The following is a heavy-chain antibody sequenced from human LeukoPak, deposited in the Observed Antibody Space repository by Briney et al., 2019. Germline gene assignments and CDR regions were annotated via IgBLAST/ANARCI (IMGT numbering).Heavy chain of an antibody. V-gene: IGHV3-23*01. CDR1: GFTFNNYV. Sequence: GGSLILSCAASGFTFNNYVMSWVRQTPGKGLEWISGISGSGGNIYYADSVKGRFTISRDNSKNTLYLQMNSLRAEDTAVYYCAKDGVFYGDYLGYFDYWGQGTLVTVSS. CDR2: ISGSGGNI. J-gene: IGHJ4*02. CDR3: AKDGVFYGDYLGYFDY. D-gene: IGHD4-17*01.